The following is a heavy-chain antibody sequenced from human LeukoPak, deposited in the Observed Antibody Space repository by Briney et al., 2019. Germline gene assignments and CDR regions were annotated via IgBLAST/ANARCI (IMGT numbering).Heavy chain of an antibody. V-gene: IGHV4-59*01. CDR1: GGSISSYY. Sequence: ASETLSLTCTVSGGSISSYYWSWIRQPPGKGLEWIGYIYYSGSTNYNPSLKSRVTISVDTSKNQFSLKLSSVTAADTAVYYCAREAKNDYVWGSYRTYYFDYWGQGTLVTVSS. CDR2: IYYSGST. CDR3: AREAKNDYVWGSYRTYYFDY. D-gene: IGHD3-16*02. J-gene: IGHJ4*02.